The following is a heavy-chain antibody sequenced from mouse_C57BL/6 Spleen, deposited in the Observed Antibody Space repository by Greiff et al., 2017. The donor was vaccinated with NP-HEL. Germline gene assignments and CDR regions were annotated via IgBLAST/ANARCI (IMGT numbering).Heavy chain of an antibody. V-gene: IGHV1-80*01. J-gene: IGHJ2*01. CDR2: IYPGDGDT. Sequence: VQLQESGAELVKPGASVKISCIASGYAFSSYWMNWVKQRPGKGLEWIGQIYPGDGDTNYNGKFKGKATLTADKSSSTAYMQLSSLTSEDSAVYFCAPNWDVPFDYWGQGTTLTVSS. D-gene: IGHD4-1*01. CDR1: GYAFSSYW. CDR3: APNWDVPFDY.